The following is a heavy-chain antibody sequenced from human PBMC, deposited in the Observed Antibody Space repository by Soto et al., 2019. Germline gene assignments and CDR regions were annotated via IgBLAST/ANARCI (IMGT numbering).Heavy chain of an antibody. Sequence: EVQLVESGGGLVQPGRSLRLSCAASGFNFDDYAMHWVRQAPGKNMEWVSGISWEGGSVGYADSVKGRFTVSRDNAKNAVYLEMYELSSGDTALYYCAKDHEKDFGEGGDHMIYWGQGTLVTVSS. CDR3: AKDHEKDFGEGGDHMIY. CDR2: ISWEGGSV. J-gene: IGHJ4*02. D-gene: IGHD3-16*01. CDR1: GFNFDDYA. V-gene: IGHV3-9*01.